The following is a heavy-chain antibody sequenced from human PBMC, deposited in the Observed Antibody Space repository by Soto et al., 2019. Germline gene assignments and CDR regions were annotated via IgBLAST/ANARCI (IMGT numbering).Heavy chain of an antibody. CDR3: TTDSHYTGILVRFDY. Sequence: GALRLSCAASGFTFSGYSMHWVRQAPGKGLEYVSGVHGDGGYTYYANSVKGRFSVSRDNSKNTLYLQMNSLRTEDTAVYYCTTDSHYTGILVRFDYWGLGTLVTVSS. D-gene: IGHD2-8*02. CDR2: VHGDGGYT. CDR1: GFTFSGYS. V-gene: IGHV3-64*01. J-gene: IGHJ4*01.